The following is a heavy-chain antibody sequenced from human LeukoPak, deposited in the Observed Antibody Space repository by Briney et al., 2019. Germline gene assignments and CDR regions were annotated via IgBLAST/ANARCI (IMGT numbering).Heavy chain of an antibody. Sequence: SETLSLTCTVSGGSISSSSYYWGWIRQPPGKGLEWIGSIYYSGSTYYNPSLKSRVTISVDTSKSQFSLKLSSVTAADTAVYYCARSRFTHTIAEYFQHWGQGTLVTVSS. CDR3: ARSRFTHTIAEYFQH. CDR1: GGSISSSSYY. D-gene: IGHD3-3*01. CDR2: IYYSGST. J-gene: IGHJ1*01. V-gene: IGHV4-39*01.